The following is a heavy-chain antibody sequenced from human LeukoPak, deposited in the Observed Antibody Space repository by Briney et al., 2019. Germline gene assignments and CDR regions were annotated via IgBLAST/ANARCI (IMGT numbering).Heavy chain of an antibody. J-gene: IGHJ6*02. Sequence: QSSETLSLTCAVSGGSISTSSYYWGWVRQAPGKGLEWVSVIYSGGSTYYADSVKGRFTISRDNSKNTLYLQMNSLRAEDTAVYYCARDAVDTANAVWGQGTTVTVSS. D-gene: IGHD5-18*01. CDR3: ARDAVDTANAV. V-gene: IGHV3-53*01. CDR1: GGSISTSSYY. CDR2: IYSGGST.